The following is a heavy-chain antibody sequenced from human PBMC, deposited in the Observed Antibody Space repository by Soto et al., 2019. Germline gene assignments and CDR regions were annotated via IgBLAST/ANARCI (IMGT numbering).Heavy chain of an antibody. V-gene: IGHV3-48*02. J-gene: IGHJ6*02. CDR2: ISSSSSSTI. CDR1: GFTFSSYS. D-gene: IGHD2-8*01. Sequence: GGSLRLSCAASGFTFSSYSMNWVRQAPGKGLEWVSYISSSSSSTIYYADSVKGRFTISRDNAKNSLYLQMNSLRDEDTAVYYCARESPMVYAIDYYYGMDVWGQGTTVTVSS. CDR3: ARESPMVYAIDYYYGMDV.